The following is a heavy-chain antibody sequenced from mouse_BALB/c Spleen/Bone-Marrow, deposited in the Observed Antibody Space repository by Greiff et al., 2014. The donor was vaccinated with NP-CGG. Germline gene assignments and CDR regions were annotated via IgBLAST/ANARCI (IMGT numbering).Heavy chain of an antibody. CDR1: GFTFSDCG. CDR2: ISNLAYSI. CDR3: ARDYYGSSYWYFDV. Sequence: EVQLVESGGGLVQPGGSRKLSCAASGFTFSDCGMAWVRRAPGKGPEWVAFISNLAYSIYYADTVTGRFTISRENAKNTLYLEMSSLRSEDTAMYYCARDYYGSSYWYFDVWGAGTTVTVSS. D-gene: IGHD1-1*01. V-gene: IGHV5-15*02. J-gene: IGHJ1*01.